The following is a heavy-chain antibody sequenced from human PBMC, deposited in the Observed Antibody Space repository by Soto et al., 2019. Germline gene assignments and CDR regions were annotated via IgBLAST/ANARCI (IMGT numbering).Heavy chain of an antibody. J-gene: IGHJ4*02. CDR1: GFTFSSYS. V-gene: IGHV3-21*01. D-gene: IGHD3-10*01. CDR2: ISSSSSYI. CDR3: AISSMVRGVIIMDY. Sequence: GGSLSLSCAASGFTFSSYSMNWVRQAPGKGLEWVSSISSSSSYIYYADSVKGRFTISRDNAKNSLYLQMNSLRAEDTAVYYCAISSMVRGVIIMDYWGQGTLVTVSS.